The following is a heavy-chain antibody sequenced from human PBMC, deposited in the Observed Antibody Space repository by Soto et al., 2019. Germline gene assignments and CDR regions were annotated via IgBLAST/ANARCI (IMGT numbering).Heavy chain of an antibody. V-gene: IGHV1-18*01. CDR3: ARPHDYDSSGYYYGY. CDR1: GYTFTSYA. J-gene: IGHJ4*02. Sequence: ASVKVSCKASGYTFTSYAMHWVRQAPGQRLEWMGWISAYNGNTNYAQKLQGRVTMTTDTSTSTAYMELRSLRSDDTAVYYCARPHDYDSSGYYYGYWGQGTLVTVSS. CDR2: ISAYNGNT. D-gene: IGHD3-22*01.